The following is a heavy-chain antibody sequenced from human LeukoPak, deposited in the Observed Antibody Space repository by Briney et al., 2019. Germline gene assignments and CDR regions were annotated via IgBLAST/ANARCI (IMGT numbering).Heavy chain of an antibody. CDR3: AKPSSSWYRFDY. D-gene: IGHD6-13*01. V-gene: IGHV3-23*01. CDR2: ISGSGGST. J-gene: IGHJ4*02. CDR1: GFTFSSYA. Sequence: GGSLRLSCAASGFTFSSYAMSWVRQAPGKGLEWVSAISGSGGSTYYADSVKGRFTISRDNSKNTLYLQMHSLRAEDTAVYYCAKPSSSWYRFDYWGQGTLVTVSS.